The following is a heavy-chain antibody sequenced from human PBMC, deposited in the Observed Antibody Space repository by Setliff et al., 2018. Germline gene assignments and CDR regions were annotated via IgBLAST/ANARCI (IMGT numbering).Heavy chain of an antibody. Sequence: GESLKISCKGSGYSFTSYWIGWVRQMPGKGLEWMGIIYPGDSDTRYSPSFQGQVTISADKSISTAYLQWRSLKASATAMYYCARQAISGSDAFDIWGQGTLVTVSS. CDR2: IYPGDSDT. V-gene: IGHV5-51*01. CDR3: ARQAISGSDAFDI. D-gene: IGHD3-3*01. CDR1: GYSFTSYW. J-gene: IGHJ3*02.